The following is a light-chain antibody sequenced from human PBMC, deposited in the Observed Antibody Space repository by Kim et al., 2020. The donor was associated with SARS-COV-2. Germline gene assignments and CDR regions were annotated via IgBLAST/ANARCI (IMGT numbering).Light chain of an antibody. Sequence: LSTGESATLSCRTSQSLRGGHIAWYQQKPGQAPRLVIYEASIRASGVPDRFSGRGSGTDFSLTISRLEPEDVAVYYCQQYATSPSFGQGTKVDIK. V-gene: IGKV3-20*01. CDR3: QQYATSPS. J-gene: IGKJ1*01. CDR1: QSLRGGH. CDR2: EAS.